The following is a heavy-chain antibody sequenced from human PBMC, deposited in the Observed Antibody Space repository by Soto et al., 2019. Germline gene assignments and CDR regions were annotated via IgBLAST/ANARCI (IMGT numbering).Heavy chain of an antibody. Sequence: SETLSLTCTVSGGSISSDYWNWIRQPPGKGLEWIGYIHSGSTTYSASLRSRVTISVDTSKNQFSLKLSSVTAADTAVYFCARHDGPRSTAYWGQGTLVTVSS. D-gene: IGHD3-10*01. CDR2: IHSGST. J-gene: IGHJ4*02. CDR1: GGSISSDY. CDR3: ARHDGPRSTAY. V-gene: IGHV4-59*08.